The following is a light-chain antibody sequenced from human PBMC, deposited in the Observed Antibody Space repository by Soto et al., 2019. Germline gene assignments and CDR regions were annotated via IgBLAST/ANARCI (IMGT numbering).Light chain of an antibody. J-gene: IGKJ3*01. CDR3: QQTSAAPFT. Sequence: DIPMAQSPSSLSASVGDTITITCRASRNINTYLNWYQQKPGKAPKLLIFGASSLQSGVPSRFSGSGSSTDFTLTINSLQPEDFATYCCQQTSAAPFTFGPGTKVDIK. CDR2: GAS. CDR1: RNINTY. V-gene: IGKV1-39*01.